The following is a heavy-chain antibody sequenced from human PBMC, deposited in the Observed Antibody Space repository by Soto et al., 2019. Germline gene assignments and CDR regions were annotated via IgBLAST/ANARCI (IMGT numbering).Heavy chain of an antibody. J-gene: IGHJ4*02. CDR1: GGSISSTISY. CDR3: AREGVSGFDY. Sequence: QVQLQESGPGLVKPSQTLSLTCTVSGGSISSTISYWSWIRQHSGEGPEWIGYIYYTGNTYYNPSLKSRVIISVDTSENQFSLNLTSVTVADTAVYYCAREGVSGFDYWGQGALVTVSS. CDR2: IYYTGNT. D-gene: IGHD1-26*01. V-gene: IGHV4-31*03.